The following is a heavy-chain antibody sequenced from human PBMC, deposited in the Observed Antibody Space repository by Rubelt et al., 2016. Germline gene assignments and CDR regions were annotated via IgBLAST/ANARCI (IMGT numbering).Heavy chain of an antibody. Sequence: QVQLQESGPGLVKPSETLSLTCTVSGYSISSGYYWAWIRQPPGKGLGWIGCIYYTGSAYSNPSLRCRLTISVDTSKNHFSLELSSVTAAETAVYYCARDLTGGLTFPSGQGTLVTVSS. J-gene: IGHJ5*02. V-gene: IGHV4-38-2*02. CDR2: IYYTGSA. CDR1: GYSISSGYY. CDR3: ARDLTGGLTFP. D-gene: IGHD4/OR15-4a*01.